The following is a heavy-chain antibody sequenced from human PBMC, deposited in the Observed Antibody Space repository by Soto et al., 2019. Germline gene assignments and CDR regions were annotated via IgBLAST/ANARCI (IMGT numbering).Heavy chain of an antibody. J-gene: IGHJ4*02. CDR2: IWYDGSNK. CDR3: ARDRGQLVMDY. CDR1: GFTFSSYG. D-gene: IGHD6-13*01. V-gene: IGHV3-33*01. Sequence: QVQLVESGGGVVQPGRSLRLSCAASGFTFSSYGMHWVRQASGKGLEWVAVIWYDGSNKYYADSVKGRFTISRDNSKNTLYLQMNSLRAEDTAVYYCARDRGQLVMDYWGQGTLVTVSS.